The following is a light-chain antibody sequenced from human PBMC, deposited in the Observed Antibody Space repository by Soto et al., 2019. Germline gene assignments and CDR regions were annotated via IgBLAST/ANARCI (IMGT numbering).Light chain of an antibody. CDR1: QSVSRY. J-gene: IGKJ5*01. Sequence: IVLTQSPATLSLSPGERATLSCRASQSVSRYLVWYQQKRGQAPRLLIYDASNRATGIPARFSGSGSGTDFTLTISSLEPEDFAVYYCQQRSNWPRITFGQGTQLEMK. CDR2: DAS. CDR3: QQRSNWPRIT. V-gene: IGKV3-11*01.